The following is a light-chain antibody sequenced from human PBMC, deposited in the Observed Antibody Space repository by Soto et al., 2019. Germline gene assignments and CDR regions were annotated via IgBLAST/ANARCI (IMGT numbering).Light chain of an antibody. Sequence: DIQITQYPSTLSASVGDRFTITCRASQSISSWLAWYQQKPGKSPKLLIFKESSLESGVPSRFSGSGSGTEFTLTISSLQPDDFATYYCQQYSTYRTVGQGTKVDIK. CDR2: KES. J-gene: IGKJ1*01. CDR1: QSISSW. CDR3: QQYSTYRT. V-gene: IGKV1-5*03.